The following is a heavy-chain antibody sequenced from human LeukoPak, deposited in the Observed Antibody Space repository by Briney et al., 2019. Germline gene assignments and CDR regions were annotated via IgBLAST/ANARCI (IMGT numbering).Heavy chain of an antibody. D-gene: IGHD1-26*01. CDR3: ARSSVLGSIPEIDY. Sequence: ASVKVSCKASGYTFTSYAMHWVRQAPGQRLEWMGWINAGNGNTKYSQKFEGRVTITRDTSASTAYMELSSLRSDDTAVYYCARSSVLGSIPEIDYWGQGTLVTVFS. CDR1: GYTFTSYA. V-gene: IGHV1-3*01. CDR2: INAGNGNT. J-gene: IGHJ4*02.